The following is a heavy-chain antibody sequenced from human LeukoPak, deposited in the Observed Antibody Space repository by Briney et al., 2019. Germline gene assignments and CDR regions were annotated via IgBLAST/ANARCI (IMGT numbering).Heavy chain of an antibody. CDR2: INTDGSST. Sequence: GGSLRLSCAASGFTFSSYWMHWVRQAPGKGLVWVSRINTDGSSTSYADSVKGRFTISRDNAKNTLYLQMNSLRAEDTAVYYCAKDGLELGYCTNGVCPTRYFDLWGRGTLVTVSS. V-gene: IGHV3-74*01. D-gene: IGHD2-8*01. J-gene: IGHJ2*01. CDR3: AKDGLELGYCTNGVCPTRYFDL. CDR1: GFTFSSYW.